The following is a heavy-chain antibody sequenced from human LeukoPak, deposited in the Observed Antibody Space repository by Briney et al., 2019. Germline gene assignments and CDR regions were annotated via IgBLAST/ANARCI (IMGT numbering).Heavy chain of an antibody. D-gene: IGHD3-22*01. V-gene: IGHV3-11*04. CDR1: GFTFSDYY. Sequence: GGSLRLSCAASGFTFSDYYMSWIRQAPGKGLEWVSYISSSGSTINYADSVKGRFTISRDNAKNSLYLQMNSLRAEDTAVYYCARDGDYYDSSGYYLAFDIWGQGTMVTVSS. J-gene: IGHJ3*02. CDR3: ARDGDYYDSSGYYLAFDI. CDR2: ISSSGSTI.